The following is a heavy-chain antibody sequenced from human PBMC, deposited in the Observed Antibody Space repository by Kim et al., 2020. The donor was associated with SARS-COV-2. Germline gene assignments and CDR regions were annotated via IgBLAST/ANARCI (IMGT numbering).Heavy chain of an antibody. D-gene: IGHD6-19*01. Sequence: ASVKVSCKASGYTFTTFALYWVRRAPGQRLEWMGWVNGGNGNTRYSQKFQGRVSITRDTSATTAYLDLSGLISEDTAVYYCAREAVAGSFDYWGQGSLVTVSS. V-gene: IGHV1-3*01. CDR1: GYTFTTFA. CDR2: VNGGNGNT. CDR3: AREAVAGSFDY. J-gene: IGHJ4*02.